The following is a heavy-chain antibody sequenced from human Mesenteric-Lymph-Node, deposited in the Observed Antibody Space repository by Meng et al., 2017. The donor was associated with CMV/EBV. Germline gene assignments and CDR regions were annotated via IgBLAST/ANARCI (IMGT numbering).Heavy chain of an antibody. D-gene: IGHD2-8*01. CDR2: TPYDGSNK. CDR1: GFTFSSYG. J-gene: IGHJ4*02. CDR3: VRDYCTNGACRFDY. Sequence: GESLKISCAASGFTFSSYGMHWVRQAPGKGLEWVAFTPYDGSNKYYADFVKGRFTISRDNSNNMLYLQMNSLRAEDTAVYYCVRDYCTNGACRFDYWGQGTLVTVSS. V-gene: IGHV3-30*02.